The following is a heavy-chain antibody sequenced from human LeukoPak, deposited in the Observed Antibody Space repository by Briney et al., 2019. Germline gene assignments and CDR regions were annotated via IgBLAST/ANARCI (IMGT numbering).Heavy chain of an antibody. Sequence: GGSLRLSCGASGFTFRTHGMNWVRQAPGKGLEWVSGISPSGGGTYYADSVKGRFTISRDDSKNTLFLQMNNLRAEDTAVYYCARGQRAHVEWSSYMDVWGKGTTVTVSS. CDR1: GFTFRTHG. CDR2: ISPSGGGT. V-gene: IGHV3-23*01. J-gene: IGHJ6*03. CDR3: ARGQRAHVEWSSYMDV. D-gene: IGHD3-3*01.